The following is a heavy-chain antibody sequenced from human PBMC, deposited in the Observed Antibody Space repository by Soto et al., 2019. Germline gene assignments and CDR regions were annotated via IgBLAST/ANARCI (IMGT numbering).Heavy chain of an antibody. Sequence: GGSLRLSCAASGFTFSRYWMSWVRQAPGKGLEWVANIKHDGSEKYYMDSVMGRFTISKDDAKNSLYLQMNSLRAEDTAVYYCARDGVGWDYWGQGTLVTVSS. V-gene: IGHV3-7*05. J-gene: IGHJ4*02. CDR1: GFTFSRYW. D-gene: IGHD6-19*01. CDR3: ARDGVGWDY. CDR2: IKHDGSEK.